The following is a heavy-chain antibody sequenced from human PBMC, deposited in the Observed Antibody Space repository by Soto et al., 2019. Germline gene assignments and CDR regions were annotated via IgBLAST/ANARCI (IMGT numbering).Heavy chain of an antibody. CDR3: AKYGWELWLQLDY. CDR2: ISYDGSNK. CDR1: GFTFSSYA. J-gene: IGHJ4*02. V-gene: IGHV3-30-3*02. D-gene: IGHD5-18*01. Sequence: GGSLRLSCAASGFTFSSYAMHWVRQAPGKGLEWVAVISYDGSNKYYADSVKGRFTISRDNSKNTLYLQMNSLRAEDTAVYYCAKYGWELWLQLDYWGQGTLVTVSS.